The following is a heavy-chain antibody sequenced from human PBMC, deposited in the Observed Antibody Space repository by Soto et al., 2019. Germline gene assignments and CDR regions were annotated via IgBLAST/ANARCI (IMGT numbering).Heavy chain of an antibody. V-gene: IGHV1-69*06. J-gene: IGHJ3*01. D-gene: IGHD1-26*01. Sequence: QVQLVQSGAEVKKPGSSVKVSCKASGGSFRSYDIAWVRQASGQGLAWMGGIVPIFGSTNYAQRFRGRVTITPDKFTNTVYMELTSLTAEDTAVYYCASREKVDAFDVWCQGTRVTVSS. CDR1: GGSFRSYD. CDR3: ASREKVDAFDV. CDR2: IVPIFGST.